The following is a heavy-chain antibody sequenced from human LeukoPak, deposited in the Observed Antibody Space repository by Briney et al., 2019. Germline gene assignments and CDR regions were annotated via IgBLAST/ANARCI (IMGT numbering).Heavy chain of an antibody. J-gene: IGHJ4*02. Sequence: SASLSLTCSVSGGSISRSSYYWGWIRQPPGKGLGWIRSLYNTETTYYNPSLQSRVTISVDTSKNQLSLKLSSVTAADTAVYYCARHPTLTSGGNFDYWGQGTLVTVSS. CDR1: GGSISRSSYY. V-gene: IGHV4-39*01. CDR3: ARHPTLTSGGNFDY. CDR2: LYNTETT. D-gene: IGHD1-14*01.